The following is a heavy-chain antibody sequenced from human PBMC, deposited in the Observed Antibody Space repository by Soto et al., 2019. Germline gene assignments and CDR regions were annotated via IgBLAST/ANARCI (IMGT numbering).Heavy chain of an antibody. Sequence: GGSLRLSCAASGFTFSSYAMSWVRQAPGKGLEWVSAISGSGGSTYYADSVKGRFTISRDNSKNTLYLQMNSLRAEDTAVYYCAKGSYYDFWSGYPTYYYYYMDVWGKGTTVTVSS. V-gene: IGHV3-23*01. CDR3: AKGSYYDFWSGYPTYYYYYMDV. D-gene: IGHD3-3*01. CDR2: ISGSGGST. J-gene: IGHJ6*03. CDR1: GFTFSSYA.